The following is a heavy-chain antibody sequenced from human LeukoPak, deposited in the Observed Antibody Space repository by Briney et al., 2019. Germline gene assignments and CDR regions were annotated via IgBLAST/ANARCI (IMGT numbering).Heavy chain of an antibody. CDR3: AELGITMIGGV. CDR1: GFTFSSYE. CDR2: ISSSGSTI. Sequence: GGSPRLSCAASGFTFSSYEMNWVRQAPGKGLEWVSYISSSGSTIYYADSVKGRFTISRDNAKNSLYLQMNSLRAEDTAVYYCAELGITMIGGVRGKGTTVTISS. D-gene: IGHD3-10*02. V-gene: IGHV3-48*03. J-gene: IGHJ6*04.